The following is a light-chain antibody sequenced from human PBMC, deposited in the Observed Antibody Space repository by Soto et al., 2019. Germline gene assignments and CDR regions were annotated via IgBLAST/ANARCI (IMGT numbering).Light chain of an antibody. CDR2: AAS. V-gene: IGKV1-39*01. J-gene: IGKJ2*01. Sequence: DIQMTQSPSSLSASVGDRVTITCRASQSISSYLNWYQQKPGKAPKLLIYAASSLQSGVPSRFSGRGSGPEFTLTISSLQPEDFATYYCQQSYSTPYTFGQGTKLEIK. CDR3: QQSYSTPYT. CDR1: QSISSY.